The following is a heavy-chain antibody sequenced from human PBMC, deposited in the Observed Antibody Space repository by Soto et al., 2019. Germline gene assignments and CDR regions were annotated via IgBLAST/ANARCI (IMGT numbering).Heavy chain of an antibody. Sequence: GAVKVSCKASGYTFTGYYMHGVRQAPGQGREWMGSINPNGGGTNYAQKSQGRVPMTRATSISTAYMELSRLRFDDTAVYYCARGTHVSRYFDWLYYFDYWGPGTLVTVSS. J-gene: IGHJ4*02. D-gene: IGHD3-9*01. CDR2: INPNGGGT. CDR3: ARGTHVSRYFDWLYYFDY. CDR1: GYTFTGYY. V-gene: IGHV1-2*02.